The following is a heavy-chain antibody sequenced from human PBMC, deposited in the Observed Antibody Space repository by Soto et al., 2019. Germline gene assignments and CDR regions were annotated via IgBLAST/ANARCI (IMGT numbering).Heavy chain of an antibody. Sequence: ASVKVSCKASGYTFTSYDINWVRQATGQGLEWMGWMNPNSGNTGYAQKFQGRVTMTRNTSISTAYVELSSLRSEDTAVYYCARAEWLVRWAFGYWGQGTLVTVSS. CDR3: ARAEWLVRWAFGY. CDR1: GYTFTSYD. CDR2: MNPNSGNT. J-gene: IGHJ4*02. D-gene: IGHD6-19*01. V-gene: IGHV1-8*01.